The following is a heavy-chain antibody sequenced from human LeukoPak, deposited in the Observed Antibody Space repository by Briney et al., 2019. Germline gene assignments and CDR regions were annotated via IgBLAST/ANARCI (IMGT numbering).Heavy chain of an antibody. CDR2: IKQDGSEK. CDR3: ARDQASNYYYYYMDV. V-gene: IGHV3-7*01. Sequence: GGSLRLSCAASGFTFSSYEMNWVRQAPGKGLEWVANIKQDGSEKYYVDSVKGRFTISRDNAKNSLYLQMHSLRAEDTAVYYCARDQASNYYYYYMDVWGKGTTVTVS. J-gene: IGHJ6*03. CDR1: GFTFSSYE.